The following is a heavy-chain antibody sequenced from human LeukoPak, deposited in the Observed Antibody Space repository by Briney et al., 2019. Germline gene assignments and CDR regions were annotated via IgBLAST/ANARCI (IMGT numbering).Heavy chain of an antibody. CDR3: ARGGYIVATTFFDY. V-gene: IGHV3-33*01. CDR1: GFTFSSYG. CDR2: IWYDGSNK. Sequence: GGSLRLSCAASGFTFSSYGMHWVRQAPGRGLEWVAVIWYDGSNKYYADSVKGRFTISRDNSKNTLYLQMNSLRAEDTAVYYCARGGYIVATTFFDYWGQGTLVTVSS. D-gene: IGHD5-12*01. J-gene: IGHJ4*02.